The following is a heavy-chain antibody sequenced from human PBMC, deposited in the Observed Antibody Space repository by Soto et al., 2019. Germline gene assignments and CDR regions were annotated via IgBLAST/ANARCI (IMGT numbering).Heavy chain of an antibody. V-gene: IGHV4-59*01. CDR1: GDSMTSYY. D-gene: IGHD4-17*01. CDR3: ARTTYGDDAFEI. J-gene: IGHJ3*02. CDR2: IYYSGAT. Sequence: QVQLRESGPGLVKPSETLSLTCTVSGDSMTSYYWSWIRQPPGKGLEWIAYIYYSGATYYNPSLKSRVTISVDTSKSQFYLMLTSVTAADTALYYCARTTYGDDAFEIWGQGTMVTVSS.